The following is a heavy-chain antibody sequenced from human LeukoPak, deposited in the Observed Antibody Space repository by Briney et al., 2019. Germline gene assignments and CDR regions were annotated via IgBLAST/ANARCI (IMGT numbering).Heavy chain of an antibody. D-gene: IGHD6-13*01. CDR3: ARGGRSWYAEYDY. Sequence: GASVKVSCKASGYTFSIYYMHWVRQAPGQGLEWMGIINPSGGSTSYAQKFQGRVTMTRDTSTSTVYMELSSLRSEDTAIYYCARGGRSWYAEYDYWGQGTLVTVSS. CDR1: GYTFSIYY. J-gene: IGHJ4*02. CDR2: INPSGGST. V-gene: IGHV1-46*01.